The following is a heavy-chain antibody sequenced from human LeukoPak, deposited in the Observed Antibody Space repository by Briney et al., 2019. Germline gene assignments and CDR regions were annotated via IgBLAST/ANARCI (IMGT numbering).Heavy chain of an antibody. J-gene: IGHJ4*02. CDR3: AKTPKIRGVSNFDY. CDR2: ISGSGGST. V-gene: IGHV3-23*01. CDR1: RFTFSSYA. D-gene: IGHD3-10*01. Sequence: GSLRLSCAASRFTFSSYAMSWVRQAPGKGLEWVSGISGSGGSTYYADSVKGRFTISRDNSKNTVYLQMNSLRTEDTAVYYCAKTPKIRGVSNFDYWGQGTLVTVSS.